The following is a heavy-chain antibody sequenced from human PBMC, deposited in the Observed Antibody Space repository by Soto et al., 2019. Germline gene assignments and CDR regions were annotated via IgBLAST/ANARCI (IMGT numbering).Heavy chain of an antibody. Sequence: VGSQRLSCAASGFTFSDFPMHWVRQTSGKGLEWVGRIKSKTDGGTTDYAAPVKGRFTISRDDSKNTLYLQMNSLKTEDTAVYYCTTEELRYFYAFDIWGQGTMVTV. V-gene: IGHV3-15*01. CDR2: IKSKTDGGTT. CDR1: GFTFSDFP. D-gene: IGHD3-9*01. J-gene: IGHJ3*02. CDR3: TTEELRYFYAFDI.